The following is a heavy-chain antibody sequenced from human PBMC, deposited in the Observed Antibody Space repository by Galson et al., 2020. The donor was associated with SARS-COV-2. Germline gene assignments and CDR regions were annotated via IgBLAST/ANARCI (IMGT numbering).Heavy chain of an antibody. CDR2: INPNRGPA. CDR3: ARGAADRWHYYYAMDV. D-gene: IGHD6-13*01. CDR1: GYTFTDYY. Sequence: ASVKVSCKASGYTFTDYYIHWVRQAPGQGFEWTGWINPNRGPANCAQQFQDWVTMTRDTSISTAYMELGRLRSDDTAVYYCARGAADRWHYYYAMDVWGQGTTVTVSS. V-gene: IGHV1-2*04. J-gene: IGHJ6*02.